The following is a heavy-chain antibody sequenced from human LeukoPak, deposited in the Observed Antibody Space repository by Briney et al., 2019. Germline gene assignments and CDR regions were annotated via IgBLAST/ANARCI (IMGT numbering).Heavy chain of an antibody. Sequence: SETLSLTCAVYGGSFSGYYWGWIRQPPGKGLVWIGSFYYSGSTYYNPSLKSRVTMSVDTSKNQFSLNLTSVTAADTAVYYCTREVSGSQDYWGQGTLVTVSS. V-gene: IGHV4-34*11. J-gene: IGHJ4*02. CDR3: TREVSGSQDY. CDR1: GGSFSGYY. D-gene: IGHD3-22*01. CDR2: FYYSGST.